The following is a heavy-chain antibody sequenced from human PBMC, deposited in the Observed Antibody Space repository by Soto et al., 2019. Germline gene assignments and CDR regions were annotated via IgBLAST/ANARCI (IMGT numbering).Heavy chain of an antibody. CDR1: GYTFTGYY. V-gene: IGHV1-2*04. J-gene: IGHJ5*02. CDR3: ARDLHYCSSTSCYYGFDP. CDR2: INPNSGGT. D-gene: IGHD2-2*01. Sequence: ASVKVSCKASGYTFTGYYMHWVRQAPGQGLEWMGWINPNSGGTNYAQKFQGWVTMTRDTSISTAYMELSRLRSDDTAVYYCARDLHYCSSTSCYYGFDPWGQGTLVTVS.